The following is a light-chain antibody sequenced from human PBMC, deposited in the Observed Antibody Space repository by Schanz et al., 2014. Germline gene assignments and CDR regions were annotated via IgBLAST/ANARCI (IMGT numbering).Light chain of an antibody. CDR3: QQLNSYPRT. J-gene: IGKJ2*02. CDR1: QSISTW. CDR2: AAS. Sequence: DIQMTQSPSTLSASVGDRVTITCRASQSISTWLAWYKQRPGKAPKLLISAASTLQSGVPSRFSGSGSGTDFTLTISSLQPEDFATYHCQQLNSYPRTFGQGTKLEIK. V-gene: IGKV1-5*01.